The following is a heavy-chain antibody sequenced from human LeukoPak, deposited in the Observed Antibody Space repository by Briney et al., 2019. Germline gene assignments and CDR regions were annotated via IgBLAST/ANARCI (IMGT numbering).Heavy chain of an antibody. Sequence: ASVKVSCKASGYTFTSYGISWVRQAPGQGLEWMGWISAYNGNTNYAQKLQGRVTMTTDTSTSTAYMELRSLRSDDTAVYYCARGRSVRGVYYMGFDYWGQGTLVTVSS. CDR2: ISAYNGNT. V-gene: IGHV1-18*01. CDR3: ARGRSVRGVYYMGFDY. J-gene: IGHJ4*02. CDR1: GYTFTSYG. D-gene: IGHD3-10*01.